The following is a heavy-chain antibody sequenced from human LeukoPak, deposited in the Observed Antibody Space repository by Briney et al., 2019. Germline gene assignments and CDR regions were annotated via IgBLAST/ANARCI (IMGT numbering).Heavy chain of an antibody. CDR1: GFTFSTHW. CDR3: ASLLTLYHGSGGGGMDV. Sequence: GGSLRLSCAASGFTFSTHWMYWVRQAPGRELVWVSRISGDGSLTSYADSVKGRFTISRDNAKDTLYLQMTSLRVEDTAVYSCASLLTLYHGSGGGGMDVWGQGTAVTVSS. D-gene: IGHD3-10*01. CDR2: ISGDGSLT. V-gene: IGHV3-74*01. J-gene: IGHJ6*02.